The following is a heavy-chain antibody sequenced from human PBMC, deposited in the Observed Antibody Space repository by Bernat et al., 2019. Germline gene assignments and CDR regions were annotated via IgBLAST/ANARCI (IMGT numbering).Heavy chain of an antibody. CDR3: ARGRYCDPFY. CDR1: GFTVSNSY. Sequence: EVQLVESGGGLVQAGGSLRLSCAASGFTVSNSYMTWVRQAPGKGLEWVSVIYSGGHTYYADSVQGSFTISRDNFKNTLDLQMNSLRSADTAGYYCARGRYCDPFYWGQGTLVTVSS. J-gene: IGHJ4*02. CDR2: IYSGGHT. V-gene: IGHV3-66*01. D-gene: IGHD3-22*01.